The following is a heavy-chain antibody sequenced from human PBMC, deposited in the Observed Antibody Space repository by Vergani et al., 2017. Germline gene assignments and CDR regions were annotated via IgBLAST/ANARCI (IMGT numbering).Heavy chain of an antibody. J-gene: IGHJ4*02. V-gene: IGHV1-2*02. CDR3: ARPHGDNLPPDPRRLDY. CDR1: ESTFSDYN. Sequence: QVQLMQSGPVMKKPGGSMKVSCQASESTFSDYNIHWVRQAPGQGLQWMGWISPKTGDTDYLQRFQDRLTMTRDTSTSTVYMDLSNLRSEDTAVYYCARPHGDNLPPDPRRLDYWGQGTLVTVSS. D-gene: IGHD1-1*01. CDR2: ISPKTGDT.